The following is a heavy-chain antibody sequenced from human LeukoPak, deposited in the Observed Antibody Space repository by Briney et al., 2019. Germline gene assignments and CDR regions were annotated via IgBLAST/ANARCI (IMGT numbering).Heavy chain of an antibody. J-gene: IGHJ5*02. V-gene: IGHV1-69*13. CDR1: GGTFSSYA. Sequence: SVKVSCKASGGTFSSYAISWVRQAPGQGLEWMGGIIPIFGTANYAQKFQGRVTITADESTSTAYMELSSLRSEDTAVYYCAGESDCSGGSCSTVNWFDPWGRGTLVTVSS. D-gene: IGHD2-15*01. CDR3: AGESDCSGGSCSTVNWFDP. CDR2: IIPIFGTA.